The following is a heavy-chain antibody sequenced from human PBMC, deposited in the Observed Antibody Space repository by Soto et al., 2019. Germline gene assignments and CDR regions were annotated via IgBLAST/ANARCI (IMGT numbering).Heavy chain of an antibody. D-gene: IGHD5-18*01. CDR3: AKMTSGSYGRNYGMDV. Sequence: SGWSLRLSCEASGFPFDNYAMSWVRQAPGKGLEWVSALPERGSSPYYADSVKGRFTISRDNSKNSLYLQMNSLRAEDTAVYYCAKMTSGSYGRNYGMDVWGQGTTVTVSS. V-gene: IGHV3-23*01. CDR2: LPERGSSP. J-gene: IGHJ6*02. CDR1: GFPFDNYA.